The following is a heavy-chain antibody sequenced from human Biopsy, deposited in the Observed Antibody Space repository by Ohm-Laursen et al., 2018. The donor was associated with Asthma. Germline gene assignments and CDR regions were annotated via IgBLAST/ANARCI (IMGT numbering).Heavy chain of an antibody. Sequence: SLRLSCAAFGFTFGDYCMSWVRQVPGQGLEWVANIKHDGSEKNHVDSLKGRFTISRDNAKNLLFLQMNSLRAEDTAVYYCAGTFHFWSPYHAEHYQLWGQGTLVTVSS. D-gene: IGHD3-3*01. V-gene: IGHV3-7*01. CDR3: AGTFHFWSPYHAEHYQL. CDR1: GFTFGDYC. J-gene: IGHJ1*01. CDR2: IKHDGSEK.